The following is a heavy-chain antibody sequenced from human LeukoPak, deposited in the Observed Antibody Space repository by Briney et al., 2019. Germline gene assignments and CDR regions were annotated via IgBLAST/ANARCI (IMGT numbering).Heavy chain of an antibody. CDR1: GFTFSSYG. CDR3: ASGDYVWGSYRYFAGY. J-gene: IGHJ4*02. CDR2: IRYDGSNK. Sequence: PGGSLRLSCAASGFTFSSYGMHWVRQAPGKGLEWVAFIRYDGSNKYYADSVKGRFTISRDNAKNSLYLQMNSLRAEDTAVYYCASGDYVWGSYRYFAGYWGQGTLVTVSS. V-gene: IGHV3-30*02. D-gene: IGHD3-16*02.